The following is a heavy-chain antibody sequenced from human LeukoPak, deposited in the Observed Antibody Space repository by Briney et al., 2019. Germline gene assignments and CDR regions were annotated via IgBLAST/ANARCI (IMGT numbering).Heavy chain of an antibody. CDR2: ISSSSSTI. V-gene: IGHV3-48*01. CDR1: GFTFSSYN. CDR3: AKDQGHIDY. Sequence: GGSLRLSCAASGFTFSSYNMNWVRQAPGKGLEWVSFISSSSSTIYYADSVKGRFTISRDNSKNTLYLQMNSLRAEDTAVYYCAKDQGHIDYWGQGTLVTVSS. J-gene: IGHJ4*02.